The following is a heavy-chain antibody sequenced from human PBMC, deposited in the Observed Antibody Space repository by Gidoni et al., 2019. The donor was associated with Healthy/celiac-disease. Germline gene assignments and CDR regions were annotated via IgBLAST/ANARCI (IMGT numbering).Heavy chain of an antibody. V-gene: IGHV3-30*04. CDR3: ARDYQSVSGELPLDY. D-gene: IGHD1-26*01. CDR2: ISYDGSNK. Sequence: QVQLVESGGGVVQPGRSLRLPCAASGFTFSCYAMHWVRQAPGKGLEWVAVISYDGSNKYYADSVKGRFTISRDNSKNTLYLQMNSLRAEDTAVYYCARDYQSVSGELPLDYWRQGTLVTVSS. J-gene: IGHJ4*02. CDR1: GFTFSCYA.